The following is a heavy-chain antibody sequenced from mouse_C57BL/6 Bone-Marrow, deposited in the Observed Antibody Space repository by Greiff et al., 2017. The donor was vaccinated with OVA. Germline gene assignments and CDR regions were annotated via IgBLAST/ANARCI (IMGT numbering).Heavy chain of an antibody. CDR1: GYTFTSYD. CDR3: ARWELFDY. J-gene: IGHJ2*01. Sequence: VKLVESGPELVKPGASVKLSCKASGYTFTSYDINWVKQRPGQGLEWIGWIYPRDGSTKYNEKFKGKATLTVDTSSSTAYMELHSLTSEDSAVYFCARWELFDYWGQGTTLTVSS. V-gene: IGHV1-85*01. CDR2: IYPRDGST. D-gene: IGHD4-1*01.